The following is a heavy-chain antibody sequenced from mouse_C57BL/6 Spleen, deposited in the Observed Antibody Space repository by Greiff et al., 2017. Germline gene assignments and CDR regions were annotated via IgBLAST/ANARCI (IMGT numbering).Heavy chain of an antibody. CDR2: IYPGDGDT. J-gene: IGHJ3*01. V-gene: IGHV1-82*01. D-gene: IGHD1-1*01. CDR3: ARPPITTADPWFAY. CDR1: GYAFSSSW. Sequence: QVQLKQSGPELVKPGASVKISCKASGYAFSSSWMNWVKQRPGKGLEWIGRIYPGDGDTNYNGKFKGKATLTADKSSSTAYMQLSSLTSEDSAVYFWARPPITTADPWFAYWGQGTLVTVSA.